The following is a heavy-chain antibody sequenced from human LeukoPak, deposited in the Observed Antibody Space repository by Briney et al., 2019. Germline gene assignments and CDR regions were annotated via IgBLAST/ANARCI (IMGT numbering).Heavy chain of an antibody. V-gene: IGHV3-23*01. CDR2: ICGRGDNT. J-gene: IGHJ6*02. CDR1: GFTFSSYA. Sequence: GGSLRLSCAASGFTFSSYAMSWVRQAPAKGLEWVSGICGRGDNTYYAYSVKRRFTISRDSSKNTLHLQMKSLRVEDTAVYYCARDSGAAAGRGMDVWGQGTTVTVSS. D-gene: IGHD6-13*01. CDR3: ARDSGAAAGRGMDV.